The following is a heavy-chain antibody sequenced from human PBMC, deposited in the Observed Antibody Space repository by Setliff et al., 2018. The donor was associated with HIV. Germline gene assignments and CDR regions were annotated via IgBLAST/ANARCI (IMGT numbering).Heavy chain of an antibody. CDR1: GYTLTTYG. CDR3: ARVGSYWSTFDY. J-gene: IGHJ4*02. Sequence: GASVKVSCKASGYTLTTYGISWVRQAPGQGLQWMGWLNTESGNSMYAQGFTVRFVFSLDTSVSTAFLQINSLKAEDTAMYYCARVGSYWSTFDYWGQGALVTVSS. V-gene: IGHV7-4-1*02. D-gene: IGHD1-26*01. CDR2: LNTESGNS.